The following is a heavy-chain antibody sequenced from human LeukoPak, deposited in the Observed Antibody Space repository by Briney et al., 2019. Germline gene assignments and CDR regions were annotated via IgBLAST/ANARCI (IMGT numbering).Heavy chain of an antibody. CDR3: ARMEKDDYYGMDV. CDR2: INPSGGST. CDR1: GYTFTSYY. Sequence: ASVKVSCTASGYTFTSYYMHWVRQAPGQGLEWMGIINPSGGSTSCAQKFQGRVTMTRDTSTSTVYMELSSLRSEDTAVYYCARMEKDDYYGMDVWGKGTTVTVSS. V-gene: IGHV1-46*01. D-gene: IGHD3-3*01. J-gene: IGHJ6*04.